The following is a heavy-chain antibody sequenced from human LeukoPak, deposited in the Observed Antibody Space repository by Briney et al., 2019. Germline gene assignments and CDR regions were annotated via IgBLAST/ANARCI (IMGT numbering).Heavy chain of an antibody. Sequence: PSETLSLTCSISGGSFSSGYYCWGWVRQPPGKGLEWIGTLCYSGNIYYNPSLKSPVTISIDTSKNQFSLKLSSVTAADTAVYYCASIITIVGATSDAFDIWGQGTMVTVSS. J-gene: IGHJ3*02. V-gene: IGHV4-39*07. CDR2: LCYSGNI. CDR3: ASIITIVGATSDAFDI. CDR1: GGSFSSGYYC. D-gene: IGHD1-26*01.